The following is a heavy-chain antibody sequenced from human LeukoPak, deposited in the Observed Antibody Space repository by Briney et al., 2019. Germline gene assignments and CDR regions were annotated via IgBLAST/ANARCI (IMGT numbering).Heavy chain of an antibody. V-gene: IGHV3-74*01. CDR2: MNADGSTS. D-gene: IGHD5-18*01. J-gene: IGHJ4*02. CDR1: GFTFNNYA. CDR3: TSDTVNTAVGIDY. Sequence: GGSLRLSCAASGFTFNNYAMGWVRQAPGKGLVWVSRMNADGSTSNYADSVKGRFTISRDNARNTLHLKMDSLSAEDTAVYYCTSDTVNTAVGIDYWGQGTLVTVSS.